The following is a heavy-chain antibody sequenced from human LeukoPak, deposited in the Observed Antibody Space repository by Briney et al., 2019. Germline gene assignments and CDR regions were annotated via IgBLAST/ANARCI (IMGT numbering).Heavy chain of an antibody. CDR1: GYTFTGNH. CDR2: INPYSGDT. Sequence: ASVKVSCKASGYTFTGNHIHWVRQAPGQGLEWMGRINPYSGDTNFAQKFQGRVTMTRDTSITTAYMDLSSLTPGDTAVYFCARDQGSLTRSWYTGYWGQGTQVTVSS. D-gene: IGHD6-13*01. J-gene: IGHJ4*02. CDR3: ARDQGSLTRSWYTGY. V-gene: IGHV1-2*06.